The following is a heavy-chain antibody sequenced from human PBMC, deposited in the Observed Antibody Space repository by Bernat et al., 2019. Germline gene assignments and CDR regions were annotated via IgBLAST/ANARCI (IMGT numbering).Heavy chain of an antibody. CDR1: GYTFTGYY. V-gene: IGHV1-2*04. Sequence: QVQLVQSGAEVKKPGALVKVSCKASGYTFTGYYMHWVRQAPGQGLEWMGWINPNSGGTNYAQKFQGWVTMTRDTSISTAYMELSRLRSDDTAVYYCARESIAAAGHYYYYGMDVWGQGTTVTVSS. D-gene: IGHD6-13*01. CDR3: ARESIAAAGHYYYYGMDV. J-gene: IGHJ6*02. CDR2: INPNSGGT.